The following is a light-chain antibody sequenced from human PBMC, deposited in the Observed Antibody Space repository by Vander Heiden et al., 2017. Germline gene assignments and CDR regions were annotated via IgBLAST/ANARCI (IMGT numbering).Light chain of an antibody. V-gene: IGLV3-21*02. CDR1: HIGSKS. Sequence: SYVLTQPPSVSVAPGQTARITCGGHHIGSKSVHWYQQKPGQAPVLVVYDDSDRPSGIPERFSGSNSGNTATLTISRVEAGEEADYYCQVWDSRSDHHWVFGGGTKLTVL. CDR3: QVWDSRSDHHWV. CDR2: DDS. J-gene: IGLJ3*02.